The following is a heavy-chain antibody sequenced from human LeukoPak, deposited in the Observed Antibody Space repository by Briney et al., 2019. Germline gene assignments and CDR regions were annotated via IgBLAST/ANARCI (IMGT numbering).Heavy chain of an antibody. CDR1: GGSISSGGYS. D-gene: IGHD3-10*01. CDR2: IYHSGST. J-gene: IGHJ4*02. CDR3: ARSQFNYGSGSFLLPFDY. Sequence: PSETLSLTCAVSGGSISSGGYSWSWTRQPPGKGLEWIGYIYHSGSTYYNPSLESRVTISVDRSKNQFSLKLSSVTAADTAVYYCARSQFNYGSGSFLLPFDYWGQGTLVTVSS. V-gene: IGHV4-30-2*01.